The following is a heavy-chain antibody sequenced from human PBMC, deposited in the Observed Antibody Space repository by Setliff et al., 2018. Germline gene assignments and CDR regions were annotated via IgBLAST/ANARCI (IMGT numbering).Heavy chain of an antibody. D-gene: IGHD2-15*01. CDR2: IYSSGRT. Sequence: SETLSLTCTVSGGSISSYYWIWIRQPPGKGLEWIGYIYSSGRTNYNPSLKSRVTLSVDTSNNQFSLRLSSVAATDTAVYYCLRIRLVPHGHSWGQGTLVTVSS. V-gene: IGHV4-4*08. CDR3: LRIRLVPHGHS. J-gene: IGHJ4*02. CDR1: GGSISSYY.